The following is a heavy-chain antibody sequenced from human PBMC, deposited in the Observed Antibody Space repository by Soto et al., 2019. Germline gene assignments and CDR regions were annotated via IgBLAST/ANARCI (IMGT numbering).Heavy chain of an antibody. CDR1: GDSVSSNTAA. CDR3: ARGVAGSGFDL. J-gene: IGHJ4*02. V-gene: IGHV6-1*01. D-gene: IGHD6-19*01. CDR2: TYYRSNWRH. Sequence: QALSLTSAISGDSVSSNTAAWNLIRSSPSRGLEWLGRTYYRSNWRHDYAVSVKSRITVNPDTSKNHFSLQLNSVTPDDTAVYYCARGVAGSGFDLWGQGTLVTVSS.